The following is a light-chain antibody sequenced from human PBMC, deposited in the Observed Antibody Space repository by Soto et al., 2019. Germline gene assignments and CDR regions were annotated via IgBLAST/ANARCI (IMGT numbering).Light chain of an antibody. V-gene: IGKV4-1*01. CDR1: QSVLYSSNNKNY. CDR3: QQYYSTPVT. Sequence: DIVMTQSPDSLAVSLGEIATINCKSSQSVLYSSNNKNYLAWYQQKPGQPPKLLIYWASTRESGVPDRFSGSGSGTDFTLTISSLQAEDVAFYYCQQYYSTPVTFGPGTKVDLK. J-gene: IGKJ3*01. CDR2: WAS.